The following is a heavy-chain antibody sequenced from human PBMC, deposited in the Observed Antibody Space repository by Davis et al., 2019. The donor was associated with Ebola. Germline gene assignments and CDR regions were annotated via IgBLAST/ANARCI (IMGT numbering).Heavy chain of an antibody. Sequence: GESLKISCKGSGYSFTNYWIAWVRQMPGEGLEWMGIIFPGDSDTRYSPSFQGQVTISADKSINSAYLQWNSLRASDTAIYYCARPSSGYEASFDYWGQGTRVTVSS. J-gene: IGHJ4*02. D-gene: IGHD3-22*01. CDR2: IFPGDSDT. CDR1: GYSFTNYW. CDR3: ARPSSGYEASFDY. V-gene: IGHV5-51*01.